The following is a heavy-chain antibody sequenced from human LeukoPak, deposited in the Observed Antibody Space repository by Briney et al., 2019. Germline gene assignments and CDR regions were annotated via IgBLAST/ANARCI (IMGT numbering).Heavy chain of an antibody. CDR2: IIPIFDTA. CDR1: GGTFSSYA. J-gene: IGHJ4*02. V-gene: IGHV1-69*13. D-gene: IGHD3-22*01. CDR3: ASGDLYYYDSSGIYYFDY. Sequence: SVKVSCKASGGTFSSYAISWVRQAPGQGLEWMGGIIPIFDTANYAQKFQGRVTITADESTSTAYMELSSLRFEDTAVYYCASGDLYYYDSSGIYYFDYWGQGTLVTVSS.